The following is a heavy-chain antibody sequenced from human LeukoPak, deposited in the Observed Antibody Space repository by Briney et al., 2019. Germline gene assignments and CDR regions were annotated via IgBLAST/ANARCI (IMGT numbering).Heavy chain of an antibody. V-gene: IGHV1-8*01. D-gene: IGHD1-26*01. J-gene: IGHJ4*02. CDR3: AAGMGSQSGFDY. Sequence: ASVKVSCKASGYTFTSYDINWVRQATGQGLEWMGWMNPNSGNTGYAQKFQGRVTMTRNTSISTAYMELGSLRSEDTAVYYCAAGMGSQSGFDYWGQGTLVTVSS. CDR2: MNPNSGNT. CDR1: GYTFTSYD.